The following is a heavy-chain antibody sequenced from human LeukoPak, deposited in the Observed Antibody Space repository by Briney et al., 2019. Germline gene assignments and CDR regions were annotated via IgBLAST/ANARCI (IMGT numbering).Heavy chain of an antibody. D-gene: IGHD5-18*01. J-gene: IGHJ3*01. CDR2: IRSSTNYI. CDR3: VREDTAMSPNAFDV. CDR1: GFAFSSYT. Sequence: PGGSLRLSCAASGFAFSSYTMNWVRQAPGKGLEWVSSIRSSTNYIYYADSLKGRFTISRDNSKNTLFLQMDSLRAEDTAVYYCVREDTAMSPNAFDVWGQGTMVTVSS. V-gene: IGHV3-21*01.